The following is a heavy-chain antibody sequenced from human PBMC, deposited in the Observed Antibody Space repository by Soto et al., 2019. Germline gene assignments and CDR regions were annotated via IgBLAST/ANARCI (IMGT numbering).Heavy chain of an antibody. V-gene: IGHV1-18*01. CDR2: ISAYNGDT. CDR3: ARGRRITIFGVTYYYYGMDV. J-gene: IGHJ6*02. Sequence: ASVKVSCKASAYTFTSYGITWVRQAPGQGLEWMGWISAYNGDTQYAQKLQGRVTMTTDTSTTTAYMELSRLRSDDTAVYYCARGRRITIFGVTYYYYGMDVWGQGTTVTVSS. D-gene: IGHD3-3*01. CDR1: AYTFTSYG.